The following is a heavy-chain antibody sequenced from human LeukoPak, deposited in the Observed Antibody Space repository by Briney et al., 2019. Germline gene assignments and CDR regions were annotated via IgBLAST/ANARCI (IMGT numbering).Heavy chain of an antibody. V-gene: IGHV4-34*01. D-gene: IGHD6-13*01. CDR2: INHSGST. CDR3: ASRYSSSWYPAYALID. Sequence: SETLSLTCAVYGGSFSGYYWSWIRQPPGKGLEWIGEINHSGSTNYNPSLKSRVTISVDTSKNQFSLKLSPVTAADTAVYYCASRYSSSWYPAYALIDWGQGTLVTVSS. CDR1: GGSFSGYY. J-gene: IGHJ4*02.